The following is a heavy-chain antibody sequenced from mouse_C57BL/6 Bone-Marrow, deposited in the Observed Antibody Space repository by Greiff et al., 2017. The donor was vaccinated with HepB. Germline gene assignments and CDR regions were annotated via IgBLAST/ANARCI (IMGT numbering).Heavy chain of an antibody. J-gene: IGHJ3*01. D-gene: IGHD4-1*01. Sequence: VQLQQSGAELVKPGASVKISCKASGYAFSSYWMNWVKQTPGQGLEWIGQIYPGDGDTNYNGKFKGKATLTADKSSSTAYMQLSSLTSEDSAVYFCARFGTKFAYWGQGTLVTVSA. CDR2: IYPGDGDT. CDR3: ARFGTKFAY. V-gene: IGHV1-80*01. CDR1: GYAFSSYW.